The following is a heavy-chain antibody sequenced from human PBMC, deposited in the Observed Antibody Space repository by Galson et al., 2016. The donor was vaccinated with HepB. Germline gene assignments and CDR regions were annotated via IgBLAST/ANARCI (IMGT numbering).Heavy chain of an antibody. J-gene: IGHJ6*02. CDR1: GASISGYY. Sequence: TLSLTCTVSGASISGYYLSWIRQPPGKGLEWIGYIYYSGRTNYNPSLKSRVSISVDTSKNQFSLKLSSVTAADTAVYYCARDDSGGWYGFHYGMDVWGQGTTVTVSS. D-gene: IGHD6-19*01. CDR2: IYYSGRT. CDR3: ARDDSGGWYGFHYGMDV. V-gene: IGHV4-59*01.